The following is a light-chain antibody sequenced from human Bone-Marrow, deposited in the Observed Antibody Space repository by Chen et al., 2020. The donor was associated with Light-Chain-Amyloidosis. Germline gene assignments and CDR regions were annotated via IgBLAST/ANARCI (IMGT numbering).Light chain of an antibody. CDR3: SSYTSNITGVV. Sequence: QSVLTQPASVSGSPGQSITIPCSGPSSDVGGYNYVSWYQQHPGKVPKLILYDVHNRPSGVSNRFSGSKSGNTASLTISGLQTEDEADYYCSSYTSNITGVVFGGGTKLTVL. CDR2: DVH. CDR1: SSDVGGYNY. V-gene: IGLV2-14*03. J-gene: IGLJ2*01.